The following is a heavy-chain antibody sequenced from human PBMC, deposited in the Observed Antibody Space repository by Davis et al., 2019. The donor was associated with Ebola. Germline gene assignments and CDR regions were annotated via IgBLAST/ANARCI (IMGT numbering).Heavy chain of an antibody. J-gene: IGHJ3*02. CDR2: ISPYNGNT. D-gene: IGHD2-2*02. Sequence: AASVKVSCKASGGTFSSYDIIWVRQAPGQGLEWMGWISPYNGNTHYAQKLQGRVTMTTDTSTSTAYMELRSLRSDDTAVYSCARARGYCSSNSCYTYAFDIWGQGTMVTVSS. CDR1: GGTFSSYD. V-gene: IGHV1-18*01. CDR3: ARARGYCSSNSCYTYAFDI.